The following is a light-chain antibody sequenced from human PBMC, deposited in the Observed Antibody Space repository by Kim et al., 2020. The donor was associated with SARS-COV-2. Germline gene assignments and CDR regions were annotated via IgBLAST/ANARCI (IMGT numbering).Light chain of an antibody. Sequence: SVKLTCTRSSGHSKYAIAWHQQQPEKGPRYLMKVNTDGSHSKGDGIPDRFSGSSSGAEHYLTISSLQSEDEADYYCQTWGAGIVVFGGGTQLTVL. CDR2: VNTDGSH. J-gene: IGLJ2*01. V-gene: IGLV4-69*01. CDR3: QTWGAGIVV. CDR1: SGHSKYA.